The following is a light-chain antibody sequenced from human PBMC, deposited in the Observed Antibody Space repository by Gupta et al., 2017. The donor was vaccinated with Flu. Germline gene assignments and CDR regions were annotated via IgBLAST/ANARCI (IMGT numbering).Light chain of an antibody. CDR1: ESRVYSNGNTY. Sequence: ISRTSSESRVYSNGNTYLNWFQQRPSQSTRRLMYKVCHWDSGVPDRFSGSGSGTNFTLKISGVEADDVGVYYCMQATHWPPACGQGTKVEIK. J-gene: IGKJ1*01. CDR2: KVC. V-gene: IGKV2D-30*01. CDR3: MQATHWPPA.